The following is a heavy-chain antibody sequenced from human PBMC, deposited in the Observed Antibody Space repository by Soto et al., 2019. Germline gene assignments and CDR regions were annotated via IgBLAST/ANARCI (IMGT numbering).Heavy chain of an antibody. CDR1: GYSFTSYG. D-gene: IGHD1-26*01. V-gene: IGHV1-18*04. J-gene: IGHJ4*02. CDR2: ISAYNGNT. CDR3: ARDPGTYSGSYRY. Sequence: QVQLVQSGGEVRNPGASVKVSCGASGYSFTSYGISWVRQAPGQGLEWMGWISAYNGNTKYAQNFQGRVTMTTDTSTRTAYMDLRSLRSDDTAVYYCARDPGTYSGSYRYWGQGTLVTVSS.